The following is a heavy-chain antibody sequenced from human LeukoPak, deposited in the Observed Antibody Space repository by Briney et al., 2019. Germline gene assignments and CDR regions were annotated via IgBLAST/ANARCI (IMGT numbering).Heavy chain of an antibody. CDR3: ATDVWFGESSFDY. V-gene: IGHV1-69*13. D-gene: IGHD3-10*01. CDR1: GGTFSSYA. CDR2: IIPIFGTA. Sequence: SVKVSCKASGGTFSSYAISWVRQAPGQGLEWMGGIIPIFGTANYAQKFQGRVTITADESTSTAYMELSSLRSEDTAVYYCATDVWFGESSFDYWGQGTLVTVSS. J-gene: IGHJ4*02.